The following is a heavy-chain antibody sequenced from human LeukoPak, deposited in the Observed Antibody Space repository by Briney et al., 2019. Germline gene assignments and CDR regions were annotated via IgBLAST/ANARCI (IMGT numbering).Heavy chain of an antibody. V-gene: IGHV3-11*01. J-gene: IGHJ4*02. Sequence: PGGSLRLSCAASGFTLSDYYMSWIRQAPGKGLEWVSYISSSGTTIYYADSVKGRFTISRDNAKNSLYLQMNSLRAEDTAVYYCARAKPKNMVRGLIMRRESRYYFDYWGQGTLVTVSS. D-gene: IGHD3-10*01. CDR3: ARAKPKNMVRGLIMRRESRYYFDY. CDR1: GFTLSDYY. CDR2: ISSSGTTI.